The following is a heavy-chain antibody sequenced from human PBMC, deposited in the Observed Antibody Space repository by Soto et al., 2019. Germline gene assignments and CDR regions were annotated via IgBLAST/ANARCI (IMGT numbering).Heavy chain of an antibody. J-gene: IGHJ6*02. D-gene: IGHD3-22*01. CDR2: IYYSGST. Sequence: QVQLQESGPGLVKPSQTLSLTCTVSGGSISSGGYYWSWIRQHPGKGLEWIGYIYYSGSTYYNPSLKSRVTITVDTSKNQFSLKLSSVTAADTAVYYCARDPSYDHRNGMDVWGQGTTVTVSS. CDR1: GGSISSGGYY. CDR3: ARDPSYDHRNGMDV. V-gene: IGHV4-31*03.